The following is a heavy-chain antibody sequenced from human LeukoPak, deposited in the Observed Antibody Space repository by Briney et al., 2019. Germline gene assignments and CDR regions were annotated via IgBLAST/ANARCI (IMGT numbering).Heavy chain of an antibody. Sequence: SETLSLTCAVYGGSFSGYYWSWIRQPPGKGLEWIGEINHSGSTNYNPSLKSRVTISVDTSKNQFSPKLSSVTAADTAVYYCARFPAWGSSGYYFYRDAFDIWGQGTMVTVSS. CDR1: GGSFSGYY. J-gene: IGHJ3*02. V-gene: IGHV4-34*01. CDR2: INHSGST. D-gene: IGHD3-22*01. CDR3: ARFPAWGSSGYYFYRDAFDI.